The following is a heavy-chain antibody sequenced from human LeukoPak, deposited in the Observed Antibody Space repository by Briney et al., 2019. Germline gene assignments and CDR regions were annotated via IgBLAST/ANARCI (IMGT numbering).Heavy chain of an antibody. CDR1: SGSFSGYY. D-gene: IGHD3-3*01. CDR2: INHSGST. CDR3: ARGANGFWSGYPHSPDTTRFYP. Sequence: PSETLSLTCAVYSGSFSGYYWSWIRQPPGKGLEWIGEINHSGSTNYNPSLKSRVTISVDTSKNQFSLKLSSVTAADTAVYYCARGANGFWSGYPHSPDTTRFYPWGQGTLVTVSS. J-gene: IGHJ5*02. V-gene: IGHV4-34*01.